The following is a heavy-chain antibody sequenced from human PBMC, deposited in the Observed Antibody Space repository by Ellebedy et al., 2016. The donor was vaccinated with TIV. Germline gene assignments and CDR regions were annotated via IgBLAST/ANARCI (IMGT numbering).Heavy chain of an antibody. Sequence: SETLSLTXAVYGGSFSGYYWSWIRQPPGKGLEWIGEINHSGSTNYNPSLKSRVTISVDTSKNQFSLKLSSVTAADTAVYYCARDYSSSWSLGGMDVWGQGTTVTVSS. CDR3: ARDYSSSWSLGGMDV. J-gene: IGHJ6*02. CDR1: GGSFSGYY. CDR2: INHSGST. V-gene: IGHV4-34*01. D-gene: IGHD6-13*01.